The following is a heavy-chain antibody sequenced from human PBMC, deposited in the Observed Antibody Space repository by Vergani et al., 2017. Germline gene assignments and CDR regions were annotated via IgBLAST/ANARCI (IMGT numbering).Heavy chain of an antibody. CDR2: IWYDGSNK. CDR3: ARENAFWSASQDYYYGMDV. V-gene: IGHV3-33*08. Sequence: VQLLESGGGLVQPGGSLRLSCAASGFTFSSYAMSWVRQAPGKGLEWVAVIWYDGSNKYYADSVKGRFTISRDNSKNTLYLQMNSLRAEDTAVYYCARENAFWSASQDYYYGMDVWGQGTTVTVSS. J-gene: IGHJ6*02. D-gene: IGHD3-3*01. CDR1: GFTFSSYA.